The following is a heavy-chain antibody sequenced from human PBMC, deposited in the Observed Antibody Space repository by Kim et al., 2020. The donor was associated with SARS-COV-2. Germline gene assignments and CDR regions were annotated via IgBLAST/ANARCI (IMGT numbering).Heavy chain of an antibody. J-gene: IGHJ4*02. V-gene: IGHV3-11*01. CDR2: RTGSST. Sequence: RTGSSTAYADSVNGRFTISRDSAKRSVSLQMNSLTPEDTAVYYCVREPSNWGQGTLVTVSS. CDR3: VREPSN.